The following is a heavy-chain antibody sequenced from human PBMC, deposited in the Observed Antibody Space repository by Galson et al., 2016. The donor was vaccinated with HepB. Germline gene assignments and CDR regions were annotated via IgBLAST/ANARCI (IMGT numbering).Heavy chain of an antibody. CDR3: ARGGRNYNNWFDP. CDR1: GGSITSGNW. D-gene: IGHD5-24*01. V-gene: IGHV4-4*02. Sequence: SETLSLTCAVSGGSITSGNWLSWVRQPPGKGLEWIGEIYHSGSTNYNPSLKSRVTISVDKSKNQFSLRLNSVTAADTAVYYCARGGRNYNNWFDPWGQGSLSPSPQ. CDR2: IYHSGST. J-gene: IGHJ5*02.